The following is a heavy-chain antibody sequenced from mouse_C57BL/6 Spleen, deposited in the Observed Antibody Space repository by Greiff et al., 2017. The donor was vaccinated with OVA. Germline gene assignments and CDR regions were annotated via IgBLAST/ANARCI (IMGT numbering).Heavy chain of an antibody. V-gene: IGHV1-55*01. CDR1: GYTFTSYW. J-gene: IGHJ2*01. Sequence: QVQLQQPGAELVKPGASVKMSCKASGYTFTSYWITWVKQRPGQGLEWIGDIYPGSGSTNYNEKFKSKATLTVDTSSSTAYMQLSSLTSEDSAVYYCARGILLRFPFDYWGQGTTLTVSS. CDR2: IYPGSGST. CDR3: ARGILLRFPFDY. D-gene: IGHD1-1*01.